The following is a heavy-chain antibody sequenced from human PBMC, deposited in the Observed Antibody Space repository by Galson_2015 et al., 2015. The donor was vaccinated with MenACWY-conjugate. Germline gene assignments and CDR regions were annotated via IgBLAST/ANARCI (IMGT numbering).Heavy chain of an antibody. CDR3: ARGDSSLGSYWELFDY. J-gene: IGHJ4*02. CDR2: IMVIGGLI. Sequence: SLRLSCAASGFTFSNYAITWVRQAPGKGLDWFSIIMVIGGLIYYIDSVKVRFIISRDNSKNTLYVQMNSLRAGDTAIYYCARGDSSLGSYWELFDYWGQGTLVTVSS. CDR1: GFTFSNYA. V-gene: IGHV3-23*01. D-gene: IGHD3-10*01.